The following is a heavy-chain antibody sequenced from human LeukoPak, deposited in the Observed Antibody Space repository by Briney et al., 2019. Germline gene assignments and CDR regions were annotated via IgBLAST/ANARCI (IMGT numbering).Heavy chain of an antibody. CDR2: INPSGGST. J-gene: IGHJ4*02. CDR1: GYTFAIYY. Sequence: GASVKVCCKASGYTFAIYYIRWVRQAPGQGLEWMGIINPSGGSTSYTQKFQGRLTMTRDTSTSTVYMELSSLRSEDTAVYYCARAKGLFDHWGQGTLVTVSS. V-gene: IGHV1-46*01. CDR3: ARAKGLFDH.